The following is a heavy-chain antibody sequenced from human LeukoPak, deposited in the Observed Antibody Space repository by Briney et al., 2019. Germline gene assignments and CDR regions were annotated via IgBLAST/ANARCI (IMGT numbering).Heavy chain of an antibody. CDR2: ITSSSSYI. Sequence: GGSLRLSCAASGFTFSSYSMSWVRQAPGKGLEWVSSITSSSSYIYYADSVKGRFTISRDNAKNSLYLQMNSLRAEDTAVYYCAELGITMIGGVWGKGTTVTISS. CDR1: GFTFSSYS. D-gene: IGHD3-10*02. J-gene: IGHJ6*04. CDR3: AELGITMIGGV. V-gene: IGHV3-21*01.